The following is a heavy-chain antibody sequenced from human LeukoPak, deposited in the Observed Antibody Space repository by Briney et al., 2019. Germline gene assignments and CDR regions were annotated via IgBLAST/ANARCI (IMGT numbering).Heavy chain of an antibody. J-gene: IGHJ4*02. D-gene: IGHD3-22*01. CDR1: GFTFSSYS. CDR2: ISSSSSYI. Sequence: GGSLRLSCAASGFTFSSYSMNWVRQAPGKGLEWVSSISSSSSYIYYADSVKGRFTISRDNAKNSLYLQMNSLRAEGTAVYYCAREYYDSSGYYYIHFDYWGQGTLVTVSS. V-gene: IGHV3-21*01. CDR3: AREYYDSSGYYYIHFDY.